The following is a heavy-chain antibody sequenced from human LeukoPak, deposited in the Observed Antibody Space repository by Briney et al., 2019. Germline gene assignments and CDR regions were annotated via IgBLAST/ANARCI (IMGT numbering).Heavy chain of an antibody. D-gene: IGHD6-13*01. Sequence: ASVKVSCKASGYTFISYSLTWVRQATGQGLEWMGWMNPNNGRTGYAQKFQGRVTMTRDTSISTAYMELSSLRSEDTAMYYCARGLGAGASHWFDPWGQGTLVTVSS. CDR2: MNPNNGRT. CDR3: ARGLGAGASHWFDP. J-gene: IGHJ5*02. CDR1: GYTFISYS. V-gene: IGHV1-8*01.